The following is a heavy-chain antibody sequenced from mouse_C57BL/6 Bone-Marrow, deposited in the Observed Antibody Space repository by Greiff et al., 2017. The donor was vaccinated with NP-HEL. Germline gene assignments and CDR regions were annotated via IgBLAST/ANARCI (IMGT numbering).Heavy chain of an antibody. CDR3: ARGDYRRLYFDV. CDR1: GYTFTSYW. CDR2: IHPNSGST. V-gene: IGHV1-64*01. J-gene: IGHJ1*03. Sequence: QVQLKQPGAELVKPGASVKLSCKASGYTFTSYWMHWVKQRPGQGLEWIGMIHPNSGSTNYNEKFKSKATLTVDKSSSTAYMQLSSLTSEDSAVYYCARGDYRRLYFDVWGTGTTVTVSS. D-gene: IGHD2-12*01.